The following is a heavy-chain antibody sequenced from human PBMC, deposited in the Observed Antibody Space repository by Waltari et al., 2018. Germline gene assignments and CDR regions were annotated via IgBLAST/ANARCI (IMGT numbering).Heavy chain of an antibody. V-gene: IGHV1-69*12. CDR2: IIPIFGTA. CDR3: ASAFLARYGDYRYYYYGMDV. D-gene: IGHD4-17*01. Sequence: QVQLVQSGAEVKKPGSSVKVSCKASGGTFSSYAISWVRQAPGQGLEWMGGIIPIFGTANYAQKFQGRVTITADESTSTAYRELSSLRSEDTAVYYCASAFLARYGDYRYYYYGMDVWGQGTTVTVSS. J-gene: IGHJ6*02. CDR1: GGTFSSYA.